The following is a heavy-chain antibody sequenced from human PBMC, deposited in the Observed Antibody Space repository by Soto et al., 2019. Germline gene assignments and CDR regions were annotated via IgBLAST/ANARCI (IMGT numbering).Heavy chain of an antibody. CDR3: ARDEVPAANWLDP. V-gene: IGHV1-18*01. CDR1: GYIFSNYG. Sequence: QVQLVQSGAAVKKPGDSVKVSCKTSGYIFSNYGITWVRQAPGQGLEWMGWISGYNGNTNYAQNLQGRVTMTTDTSTSTAYIELRSLRSDDTAMYYCARDEVPAANWLDPWGQGTLVIVSS. CDR2: ISGYNGNT. J-gene: IGHJ5*02. D-gene: IGHD2-2*01.